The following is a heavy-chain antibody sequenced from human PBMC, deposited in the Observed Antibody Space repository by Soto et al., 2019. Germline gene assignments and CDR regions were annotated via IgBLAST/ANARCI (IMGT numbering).Heavy chain of an antibody. Sequence: ASVKVSCKASGYTFTSYDINWVRQATGQGLEWMGWMNPNSGNTGYAQKFQGRVTISRDNSKNTLYLQMNSLRAEDTAVYYCERDFQTAAGINYWGQGTLVTVSS. CDR1: GYTFTSYD. D-gene: IGHD6-13*01. J-gene: IGHJ4*02. V-gene: IGHV1-8*01. CDR2: MNPNSGNT. CDR3: ERDFQTAAGINY.